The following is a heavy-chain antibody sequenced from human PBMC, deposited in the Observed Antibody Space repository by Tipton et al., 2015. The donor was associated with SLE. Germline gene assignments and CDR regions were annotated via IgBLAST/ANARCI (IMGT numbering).Heavy chain of an antibody. CDR2: ISYGGGA. V-gene: IGHV4-59*12. CDR1: GGSISSNY. J-gene: IGHJ4*02. Sequence: TLSLTCSVSGGSISSNYWIWIRQPPGKGLEWIGYISYGGGANYNPSLKSRVTMSVDTAKNQFSLKLTSVTAADTAVYYCARDLWGTQATEYWGQGTLVTVSS. D-gene: IGHD3-16*01. CDR3: ARDLWGTQATEY.